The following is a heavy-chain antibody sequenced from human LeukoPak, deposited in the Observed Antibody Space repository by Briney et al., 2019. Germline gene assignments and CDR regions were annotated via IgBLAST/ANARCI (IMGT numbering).Heavy chain of an antibody. D-gene: IGHD3-10*01. Sequence: ASVNVSFMASGYTFTSYGISWVRQAPGQGLEWMGWISAYNGNTNYAQKLQGRVTMTTDTSTSTAYMELRSLRSDDTAVYYCARDGGSGPPLDPWGQGTLVTVSS. CDR3: ARDGGSGPPLDP. V-gene: IGHV1-18*04. J-gene: IGHJ5*02. CDR1: GYTFTSYG. CDR2: ISAYNGNT.